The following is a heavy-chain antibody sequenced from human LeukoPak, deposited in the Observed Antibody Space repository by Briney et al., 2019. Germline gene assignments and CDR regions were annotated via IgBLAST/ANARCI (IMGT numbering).Heavy chain of an antibody. Sequence: ASVKVSCKASGYSFTDYYIHWVRQAPGQGLEWMGWINPDSGGTNYAQKFQGGVTMTRDTSIRTVYMYLSRLRSDDAAIYYCTREARVGNWFDSWGQGTLATVSS. CDR3: TREARVGNWFDS. J-gene: IGHJ5*01. D-gene: IGHD2-15*01. CDR2: INPDSGGT. V-gene: IGHV1-2*02. CDR1: GYSFTDYY.